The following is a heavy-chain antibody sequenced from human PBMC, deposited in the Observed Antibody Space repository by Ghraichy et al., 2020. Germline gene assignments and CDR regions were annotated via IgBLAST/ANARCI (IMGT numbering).Heavy chain of an antibody. J-gene: IGHJ6*02. CDR3: AKADSSSAPDYYYGMDV. Sequence: GGSLRLSCAASGFTFSSYGMHWVRQAPGKGLEWVAVISYDGSNKYYADSVKGRFTISRDNSKNTLYLQMNSLRAEDTAVYYCAKADSSSAPDYYYGMDVWGQGTTVTVSS. V-gene: IGHV3-30*18. CDR1: GFTFSSYG. CDR2: ISYDGSNK. D-gene: IGHD6-6*01.